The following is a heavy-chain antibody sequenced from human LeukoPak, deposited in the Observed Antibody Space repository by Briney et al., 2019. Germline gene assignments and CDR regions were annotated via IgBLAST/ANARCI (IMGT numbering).Heavy chain of an antibody. V-gene: IGHV3-20*04. J-gene: IGHJ4*02. CDR1: GFTFDDYG. Sequence: GGSLRLSCAASGFTFDDYGMTWVRLAPGKGLEWVSGINWNGGSTGYVDSVKGRFTISRDNAKNSLSLRMNSLRAEDTALYYCARVYFDSSGYGNYFDYWGQGTLVTVSS. CDR3: ARVYFDSSGYGNYFDY. D-gene: IGHD3-22*01. CDR2: INWNGGST.